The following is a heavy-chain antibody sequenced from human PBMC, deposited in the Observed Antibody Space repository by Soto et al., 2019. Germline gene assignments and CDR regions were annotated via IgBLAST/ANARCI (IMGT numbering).Heavy chain of an antibody. CDR3: VKPPDPDGRWLHFDG. Sequence: GGSLRLSCAASGFSFSSYAMSWVRQAPGKGLEWVSAISGNSVYTYYADSVKGRFTISRDNSRDTLYLQMNSLRADDTAVYYCVKPPDPDGRWLHFDGWGQGTLVTVSS. V-gene: IGHV3-23*01. J-gene: IGHJ4*02. CDR1: GFSFSSYA. CDR2: ISGNSVYT. D-gene: IGHD5-12*01.